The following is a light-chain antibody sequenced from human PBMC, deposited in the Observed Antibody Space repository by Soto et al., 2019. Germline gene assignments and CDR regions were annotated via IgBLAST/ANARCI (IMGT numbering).Light chain of an antibody. V-gene: IGKV1-5*03. J-gene: IGKJ4*01. CDR1: QSVDRW. CDR2: KAS. Sequence: DIQMTQSPSTLSTSVGDRVTITRRASQSVDRWLAWYQQKPGKAPNLLIYKASTLQSAVPSRFSGSGSGTEFTLTISSLQPDDFATYYCQQYKAYPLTFGGGTKVEIK. CDR3: QQYKAYPLT.